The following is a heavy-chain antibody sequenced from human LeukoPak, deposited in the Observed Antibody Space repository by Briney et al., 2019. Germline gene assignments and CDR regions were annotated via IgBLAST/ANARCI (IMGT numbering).Heavy chain of an antibody. CDR2: VHLDGRT. Sequence: PSGTLSPICGVSGGSISSTNWWTWVRQPPGKGLEWIGEVHLDGRTNYNPSLESRLTMSVDLSENHISLKLTSVTAADTAVYYCAREGGFYRPLDYTGQGTLVTVSS. CDR1: GGSISSTNW. CDR3: AREGGFYRPLDY. D-gene: IGHD3-3*01. J-gene: IGHJ4*02. V-gene: IGHV4-4*02.